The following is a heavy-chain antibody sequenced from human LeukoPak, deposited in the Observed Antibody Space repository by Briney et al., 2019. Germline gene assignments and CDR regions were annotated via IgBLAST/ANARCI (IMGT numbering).Heavy chain of an antibody. CDR3: AKYGDSSSWYLVDY. CDR2: MSSRGGST. J-gene: IGHJ4*02. Sequence: GGSLRLSCAASGFTFNSNAMTWVRQAPGKGLEWVSGMSSRGGSTNYANSVKGRFTISRDNSKNTLYLLMNSLRAEDTAVYYCAKYGDSSSWYLVDYWGQGTLVTVSS. CDR1: GFTFNSNA. V-gene: IGHV3-23*01. D-gene: IGHD6-13*01.